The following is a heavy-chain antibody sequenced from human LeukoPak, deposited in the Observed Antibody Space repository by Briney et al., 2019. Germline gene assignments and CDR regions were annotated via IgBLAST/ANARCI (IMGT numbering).Heavy chain of an antibody. CDR3: ARGRKVVGEFWRPYYYHYMDV. D-gene: IGHD3-10*01. CDR2: IYHSGST. V-gene: IGHV4-38-2*02. Sequence: SETLSLTCTVSGGSISSGYYWGWIRQPPGKGLEWIGSIYHSGSTYYNPSLKSRVTISVDTSKNQFSLRLSSVTAADTAVYYCARGRKVVGEFWRPYYYHYMDVWGKGTTVTVSS. CDR1: GGSISSGYY. J-gene: IGHJ6*03.